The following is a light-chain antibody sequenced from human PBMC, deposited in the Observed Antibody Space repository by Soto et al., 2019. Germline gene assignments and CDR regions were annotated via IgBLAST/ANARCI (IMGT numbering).Light chain of an antibody. V-gene: IGKV3-20*01. J-gene: IGKJ2*01. CDR3: QQYGASPPMYT. CDR2: GAT. Sequence: EIVLTQSPGTLSLSPGERATLSCRASQSVRSSYLAWYQQKAGQAPRLLIYGATNRATAIPERFSGSGSGTDFTLTISRLEPEDFAVYYCQQYGASPPMYTFGQGTKLEI. CDR1: QSVRSSY.